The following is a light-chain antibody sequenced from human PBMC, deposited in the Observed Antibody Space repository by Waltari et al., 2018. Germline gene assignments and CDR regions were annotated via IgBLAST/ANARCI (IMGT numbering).Light chain of an antibody. V-gene: IGLV1-47*01. CDR3: AAWDDSLNGVV. CDR2: RNN. CDR1: SSNIGSNF. J-gene: IGLJ3*02. Sequence: QSVMTQPPSASATPGQRVIISCSGRSSNIGSNFVSWYQHFPGTAPKLLLYRNNQRPSGVPDRFSGSKSCTSASLAISGLRSEDEAGYYCAAWDDSLNGVVFGGGTKLTVL.